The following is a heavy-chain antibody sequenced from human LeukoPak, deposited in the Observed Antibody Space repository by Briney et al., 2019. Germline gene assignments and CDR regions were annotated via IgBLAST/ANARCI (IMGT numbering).Heavy chain of an antibody. CDR1: GGSISSSSYY. Sequence: SETLSLTCTVSGGSISSSSYYWGWIRQPPGKGLEWIGSIYYSGSTYYNPSLKSRVTISVDTSKNQFSLKLSSVTAADTAVYYCARVGLLLFDYWGQGTLVTVSS. V-gene: IGHV4-39*07. J-gene: IGHJ4*02. CDR2: IYYSGST. D-gene: IGHD2-15*01. CDR3: ARVGLLLFDY.